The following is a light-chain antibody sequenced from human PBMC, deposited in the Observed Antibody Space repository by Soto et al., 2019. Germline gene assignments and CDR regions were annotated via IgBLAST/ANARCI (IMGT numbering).Light chain of an antibody. V-gene: IGKV3-20*01. Sequence: IVLTQSPGTQSLSPRERATLSCRASPSVSSRYLAWYQAKPGQAPRLLIYGASSRATCIPDRFSGSGSGTNITLTISRLEPEDFAVYYCQQYGSSPRTFGQGAKVDIK. CDR1: PSVSSRY. CDR3: QQYGSSPRT. J-gene: IGKJ1*01. CDR2: GAS.